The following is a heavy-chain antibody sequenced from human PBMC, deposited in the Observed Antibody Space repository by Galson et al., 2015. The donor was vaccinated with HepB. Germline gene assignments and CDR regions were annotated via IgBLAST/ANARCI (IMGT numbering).Heavy chain of an antibody. CDR1: GFTFRSYW. V-gene: IGHV3-74*01. CDR2: LNSDGSST. Sequence: PRRSCAASGFTFRSYWMQWVGQAPGKGRVWGSHLNSDGSSTWYADSVKGRFTISRDNAKNTLDLQMNSLRAEDTAVYYCARVTRYSFDPWGQGTLVTVSS. D-gene: IGHD6-13*01. CDR3: ARVTRYSFDP. J-gene: IGHJ5*02.